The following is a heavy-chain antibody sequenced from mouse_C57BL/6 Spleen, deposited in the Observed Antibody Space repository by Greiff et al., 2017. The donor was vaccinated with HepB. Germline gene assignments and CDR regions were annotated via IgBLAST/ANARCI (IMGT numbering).Heavy chain of an antibody. D-gene: IGHD2-4*01. Sequence: VQRVESGAELAKPGASVKLSCKASGYTFTSYWMHWVKQRPGQGLEWIGYINPSSGYTKYNQKFKDKATLTADKSSSTAYMQLSSLTYEDSAVYYCARGGRLRQDAMDYWGQGTSVTVSS. CDR1: GYTFTSYW. J-gene: IGHJ4*01. CDR3: ARGGRLRQDAMDY. V-gene: IGHV1-7*01. CDR2: INPSSGYT.